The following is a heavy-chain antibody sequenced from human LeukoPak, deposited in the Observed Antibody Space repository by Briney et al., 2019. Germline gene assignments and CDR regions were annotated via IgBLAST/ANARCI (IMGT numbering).Heavy chain of an antibody. CDR2: ISFDGNNQ. V-gene: IGHV3-30*18. Sequence: GGSLRLSCAASGFIFSNYVMHWVRQAPGKGLEWVALISFDGNNQYYSHSVKGRFTISRDNSKNTVFLQMNSLRAEDTAVYYCAKGVGYGGMDVWGQGTTVTVSS. CDR3: AKGVGYGGMDV. CDR1: GFIFSNYV. D-gene: IGHD2-8*01. J-gene: IGHJ6*02.